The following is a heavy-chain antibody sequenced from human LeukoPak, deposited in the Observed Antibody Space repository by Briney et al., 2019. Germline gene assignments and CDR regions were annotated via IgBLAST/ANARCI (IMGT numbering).Heavy chain of an antibody. Sequence: SETLSLTCTVSGGSISSYYWSWIRQPPGKGLEWIGYIYYSGSTNYNPSLKSRVTISVDTSKNQFSLKLSSVTAADTAVYYCARSEAVAGLFDYWGQGTLVTVSS. D-gene: IGHD6-19*01. CDR2: IYYSGST. CDR3: ARSEAVAGLFDY. J-gene: IGHJ4*02. V-gene: IGHV4-59*08. CDR1: GGSISSYY.